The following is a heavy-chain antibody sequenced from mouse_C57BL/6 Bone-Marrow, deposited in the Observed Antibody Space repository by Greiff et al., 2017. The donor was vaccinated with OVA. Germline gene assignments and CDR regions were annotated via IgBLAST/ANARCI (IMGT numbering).Heavy chain of an antibody. J-gene: IGHJ1*03. D-gene: IGHD1-1*01. CDR3: TLGRSSYVNWYFDV. CDR2: IDPENGDT. CDR1: GFNIKDDY. V-gene: IGHV14-4*01. Sequence: VHVKQSGAELVRPGASVKLSCTASGFNIKDDYMHWVKQRPEQGLEWIGWIDPENGDTEYASKFQGKATITADTSSNTAYLQLSSLTSEDTAVYYCTLGRSSYVNWYFDVWGTGTTVTVSS.